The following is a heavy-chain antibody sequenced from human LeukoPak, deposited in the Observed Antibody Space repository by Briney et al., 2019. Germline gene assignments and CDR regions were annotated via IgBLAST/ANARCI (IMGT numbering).Heavy chain of an antibody. Sequence: GGSLRLSCAASGFIFNSYDMNWVRQAPGQGLEWVAHISTGGRTVYYADSVKGRFTISRDSAENSLYLQMSSLRVDDTAVYYCATGSVAPRMYYSNGWLDYWGQGTLVTVSS. CDR1: GFIFNSYD. CDR3: ATGSVAPRMYYSNGWLDY. CDR2: ISTGGRTV. D-gene: IGHD6-19*01. V-gene: IGHV3-48*03. J-gene: IGHJ4*02.